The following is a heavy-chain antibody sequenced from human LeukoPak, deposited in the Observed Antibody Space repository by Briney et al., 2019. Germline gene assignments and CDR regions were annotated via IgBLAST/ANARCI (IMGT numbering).Heavy chain of an antibody. V-gene: IGHV5-51*01. Sequence: GESLRISCEGSGYIFTNYWIGWVRQRPGKGLEWLGIISPADSDTRYSPSFQDQVTISVDKSIRTAYLHWSSLKASDTAMYYCATTRRVTWNHDPIANWFDPWGQGTLVTVSS. CDR2: ISPADSDT. J-gene: IGHJ5*02. D-gene: IGHD1-14*01. CDR1: GYIFTNYW. CDR3: ATTRRVTWNHDPIANWFDP.